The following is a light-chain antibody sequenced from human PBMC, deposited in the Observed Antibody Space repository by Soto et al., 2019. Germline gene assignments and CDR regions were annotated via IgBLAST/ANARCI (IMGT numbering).Light chain of an antibody. CDR1: GSDVGGYNY. Sequence: QSALTQPASVSGSPGQSITISCTGTGSDVGGYNYVSWYQQHPGKAPKVMIYDVSNRPSGVSNRFSGSKSGNTASLTISGLQAEDEAAYYCSSYKSASTPLVFGGGTKLTVL. CDR2: DVS. CDR3: SSYKSASTPLV. V-gene: IGLV2-14*01. J-gene: IGLJ2*01.